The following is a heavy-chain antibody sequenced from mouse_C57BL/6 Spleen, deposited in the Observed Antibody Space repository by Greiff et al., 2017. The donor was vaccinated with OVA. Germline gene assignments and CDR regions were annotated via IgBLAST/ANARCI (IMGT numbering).Heavy chain of an antibody. D-gene: IGHD1-1*01. CDR2: ISSGGDYI. CDR3: TRAGTTVVANFDY. CDR1: GFTFSSYA. V-gene: IGHV5-9-1*02. Sequence: EVKLVESGEGLVKPGGSLKLSCAASGFTFSSYAMSWVRQTPEKRLEWVAYISSGGDYIYYADTVKGRFTISRDNARNTLYLQMSSLKSEDTAMYYCTRAGTTVVANFDYWGQGTTLTVSS. J-gene: IGHJ2*01.